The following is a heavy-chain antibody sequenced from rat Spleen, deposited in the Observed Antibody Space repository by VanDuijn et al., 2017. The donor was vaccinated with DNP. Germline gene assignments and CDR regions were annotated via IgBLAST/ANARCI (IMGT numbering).Heavy chain of an antibody. CDR3: TTFEGTNA. Sequence: EVQLVESGGDLVQPGRSLNLSCVASGFTFKNYWMTWIRQVPGKGLEWVASITSSDANPYYPDSVKGRFTISRDNAQDTLYLQMNSLRPEDTATYYCTTFEGTNAWGQGTSVTVSS. J-gene: IGHJ4*01. V-gene: IGHV5-31*01. D-gene: IGHD1-11*01. CDR1: GFTFKNYW. CDR2: ITSSDANP.